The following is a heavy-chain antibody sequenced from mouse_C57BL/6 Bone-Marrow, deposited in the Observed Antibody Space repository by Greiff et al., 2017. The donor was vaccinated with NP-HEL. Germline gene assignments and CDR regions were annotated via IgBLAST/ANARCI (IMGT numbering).Heavy chain of an antibody. J-gene: IGHJ1*03. CDR2: ISYSGST. D-gene: IGHD1-1*01. CDR1: GYSITSDY. V-gene: IGHV3-8*01. Sequence: EVKLMESGPGLAKPSQTLSLTCSVTGYSITSDYWNWIRKFPGNKLEYMGYISYSGSTYYNPSLKSRISITRDTSKNQYYLQLNSVTTEDTATYYCARWDYYGSSYWYFDVWGTGTTVTVSS. CDR3: ARWDYYGSSYWYFDV.